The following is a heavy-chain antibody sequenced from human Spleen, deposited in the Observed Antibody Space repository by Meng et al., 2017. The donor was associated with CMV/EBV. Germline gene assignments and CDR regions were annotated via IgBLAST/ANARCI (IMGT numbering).Heavy chain of an antibody. CDR2: IWYDGSNK. D-gene: IGHD2-2*01. J-gene: IGHJ6*02. Sequence: GESLKISCAASGFTFSSYGMHWVRQAPGKGLEWVAVIWYDGSNKYYADSMKGRFTISRDNSKNTLYLQMNSLRAEDTAVYYCAKDRHCSSTSCYPNYYYYGMDVWGQGTTVTVSS. CDR3: AKDRHCSSTSCYPNYYYYGMDV. V-gene: IGHV3-33*06. CDR1: GFTFSSYG.